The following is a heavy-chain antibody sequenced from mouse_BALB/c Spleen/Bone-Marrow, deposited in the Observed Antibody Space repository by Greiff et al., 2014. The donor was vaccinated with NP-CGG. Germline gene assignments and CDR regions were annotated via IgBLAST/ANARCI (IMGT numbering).Heavy chain of an antibody. CDR2: INSGGRYA. J-gene: IGHJ2*01. Sequence: EVQVVESGRDIVKPGGSLKLSCAASGFTFSNYGMSWVRQTPDKRLEWVATINSGGRYAFYPDSVKGRFTISRDNAKNTLYLQMSSLKSEDTAMYYCARRSDYDYFDYWGQGTTLTVSS. V-gene: IGHV5-6*01. D-gene: IGHD2-4*01. CDR3: ARRSDYDYFDY. CDR1: GFTFSNYG.